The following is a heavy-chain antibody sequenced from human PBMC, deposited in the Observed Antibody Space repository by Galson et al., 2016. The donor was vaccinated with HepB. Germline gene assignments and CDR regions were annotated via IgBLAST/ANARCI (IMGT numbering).Heavy chain of an antibody. D-gene: IGHD3/OR15-3a*01. CDR2: MSLDGNNK. Sequence: SLRLSCAASGFIFSNYGMNWVRQAPGKGLEWVALMSLDGNNKFYADSVKGRFTISGDKSKDILYLQMNSLRPEDTAVYYCARGGAGLDLPGYLDYWGQGTLVTVSS. CDR3: ARGGAGLDLPGYLDY. J-gene: IGHJ4*02. CDR1: GFIFSNYG. V-gene: IGHV3-30*03.